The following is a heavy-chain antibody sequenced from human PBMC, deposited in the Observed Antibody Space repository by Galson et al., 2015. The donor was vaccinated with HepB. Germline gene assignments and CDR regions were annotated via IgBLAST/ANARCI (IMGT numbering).Heavy chain of an antibody. D-gene: IGHD6-19*01. CDR3: VNGGSGWFGH. Sequence: SLRLSCAASGFTFSSYAIHWVRQAPGKGLEYVSGIGSNGASTYYADSVKGRFTISRDNSNNMLYLRMSSLRADDTAVYFCVNGGSGWFGHWGQGTLVTVSS. V-gene: IGHV3-64D*06. CDR2: IGSNGAST. J-gene: IGHJ5*02. CDR1: GFTFSSYA.